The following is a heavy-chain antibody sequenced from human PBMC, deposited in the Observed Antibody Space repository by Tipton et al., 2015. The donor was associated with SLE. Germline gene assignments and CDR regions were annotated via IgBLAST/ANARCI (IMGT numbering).Heavy chain of an antibody. CDR3: ATYSYDSSGYPLLRY. CDR1: GGSISSFY. D-gene: IGHD3-22*01. Sequence: TLSLTCAVYGGSISSFYWSWIRQPPGKGLEWLGFIFTGGSINYNPSLKSRVTISVDTSKNQFSLKLSSVTAADTAVYYCATYSYDSSGYPLLRYWGQGTLVTVSS. V-gene: IGHV4-4*09. J-gene: IGHJ4*02. CDR2: IFTGGSI.